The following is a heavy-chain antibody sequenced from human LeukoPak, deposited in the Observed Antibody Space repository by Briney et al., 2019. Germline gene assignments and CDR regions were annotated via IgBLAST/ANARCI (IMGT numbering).Heavy chain of an antibody. CDR3: AELGITMIGGV. V-gene: IGHV3-66*01. J-gene: IGHJ6*04. CDR1: GFTFRSYE. Sequence: PGGSLRLSCAASGFTFRSYEMNWVRQAPGKGLEWVSVIYSGGSTYYADSVKGRFTISRDNSKNSLYLQMNSLRAEDTAVYYCAELGITMIGGVWGKGTTVTISS. CDR2: IYSGGST. D-gene: IGHD3-10*02.